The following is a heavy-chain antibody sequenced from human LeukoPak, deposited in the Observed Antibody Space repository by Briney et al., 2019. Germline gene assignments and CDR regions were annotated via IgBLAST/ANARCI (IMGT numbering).Heavy chain of an antibody. CDR2: ISSSGSTI. CDR3: ASQTVVPAAIQY. CDR1: GFTFSDYY. J-gene: IGHJ4*02. V-gene: IGHV3-11*04. Sequence: GGSLRPSCAASGFTFSDYYMSWIRQAPGKGLEWASYISSSGSTIYYADSVKGRFTISRDNAKNSLYLQMNSLRAEDTAVYYCASQTVVPAAIQYWGQGTLVTVSS. D-gene: IGHD2-2*01.